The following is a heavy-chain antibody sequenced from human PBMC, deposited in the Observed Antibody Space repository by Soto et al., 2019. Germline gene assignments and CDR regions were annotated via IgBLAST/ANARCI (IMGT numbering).Heavy chain of an antibody. D-gene: IGHD5-12*01. Sequence: PSETLSLTCTVSGGSISSGDYYWSWIRQPPGKGLEWIGYIYYSGSTYYNPSLKSRVTISVDTSKNQFSLKLSSVTAADTAVYYCARVRWRWLLGYYYYYGMDVWGQGTTVTVSS. CDR2: IYYSGST. CDR3: ARVRWRWLLGYYYYYGMDV. V-gene: IGHV4-30-4*01. J-gene: IGHJ6*02. CDR1: GGSISSGDYY.